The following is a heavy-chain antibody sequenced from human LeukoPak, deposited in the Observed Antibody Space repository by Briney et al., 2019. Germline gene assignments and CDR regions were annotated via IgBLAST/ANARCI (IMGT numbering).Heavy chain of an antibody. Sequence: AETLSLTCTVSGDSISHYYWSWVRQPPGKGLEGVGYIYYRGTTNYNPSLKRRVTISVDTSKNEFSLKLSSVTAADTAVYYCARSWAPGYCSSITCYNFAYWGQGTLVAAPS. CDR3: ARSWAPGYCSSITCYNFAY. D-gene: IGHD2-2*02. CDR2: IYYRGTT. J-gene: IGHJ4*02. CDR1: GDSISHYY. V-gene: IGHV4-59*08.